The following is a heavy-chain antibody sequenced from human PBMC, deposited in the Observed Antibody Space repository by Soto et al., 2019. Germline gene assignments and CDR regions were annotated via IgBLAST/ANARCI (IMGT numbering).Heavy chain of an antibody. D-gene: IGHD2-15*01. CDR3: ARGGGIDY. V-gene: IGHV4-59*01. Sequence: PSETLYLTFTVSGGSISSNYWSWIRQPPGKGLEGFGYIYYSGSTNYNPSLKSRVTISVDTSKNTFSLKLSSVTAADTAVYNCARGGGIDYWGQGTLVTVSS. CDR2: IYYSGST. J-gene: IGHJ4*01. CDR1: GGSISSNY.